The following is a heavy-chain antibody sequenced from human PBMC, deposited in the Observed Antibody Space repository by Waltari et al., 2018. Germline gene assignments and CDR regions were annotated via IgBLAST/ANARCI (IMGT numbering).Heavy chain of an antibody. Sequence: QVQLVESGGGLVKPGGSLRLSCAASKFIFSDFYMTWIRQTPGKSVEWIAFISKSGKITHYAESGRVRFTISRDNAKNSLFLQMNSRRAEDTAVYYCARENYCDSSSCYSSDWFDPWGQGTLVTVSS. CDR3: ARENYCDSSSCYSSDWFDP. V-gene: IGHV3-11*01. D-gene: IGHD3-22*01. J-gene: IGHJ5*02. CDR1: KFIFSDFY. CDR2: ISKSGKIT.